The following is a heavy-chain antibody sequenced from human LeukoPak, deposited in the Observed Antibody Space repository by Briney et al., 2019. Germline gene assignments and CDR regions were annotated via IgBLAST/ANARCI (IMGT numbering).Heavy chain of an antibody. Sequence: SETLSLTCTVSGGSISSYYWSWIRQPPGKGLEWIGYIYYSGSTNYNPSLKSRVTISVDTYKNQFSLKLSSVTAADTAVYYCARVRSSGHFDYWGQGTLVTVSS. CDR1: GGSISSYY. V-gene: IGHV4-59*08. D-gene: IGHD3-10*01. CDR3: ARVRSSGHFDY. J-gene: IGHJ4*02. CDR2: IYYSGST.